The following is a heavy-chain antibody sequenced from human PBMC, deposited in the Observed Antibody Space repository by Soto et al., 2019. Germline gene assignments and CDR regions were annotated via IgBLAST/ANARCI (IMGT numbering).Heavy chain of an antibody. V-gene: IGHV4-59*01. CDR1: GGSISSYY. CDR2: IYYSGST. J-gene: IGHJ6*02. D-gene: IGHD3-10*01. CDR3: ARLRAPSEVRWTNYYDYGMDV. Sequence: QVQLQESGPGLVKPSETLSLTCTVSGGSISSYYWSWIRQPPGKGLEWIGYIYYSGSTNYNPSLKRRVTISVDTSKDQCSLKLSSVTAADTAGYYCARLRAPSEVRWTNYYDYGMDVWGQGTTVTVSS.